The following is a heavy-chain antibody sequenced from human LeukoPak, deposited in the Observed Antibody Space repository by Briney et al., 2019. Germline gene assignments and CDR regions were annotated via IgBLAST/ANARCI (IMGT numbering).Heavy chain of an antibody. Sequence: SETRSITCTASGGSISSSTYYWGWIRQPPGKPPEWMGSIYYSGSTYYNPSLKSRVTISVDTAKNQFPLKLSSVTAADTAVYYCARLSWGAVARFDYWGQETLVTVSS. D-gene: IGHD6-19*01. CDR1: GGSISSSTYY. CDR2: IYYSGST. CDR3: ARLSWGAVARFDY. J-gene: IGHJ4*02. V-gene: IGHV4-39*01.